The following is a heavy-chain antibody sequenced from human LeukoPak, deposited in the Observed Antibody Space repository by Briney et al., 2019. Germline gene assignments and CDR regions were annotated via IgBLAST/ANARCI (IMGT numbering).Heavy chain of an antibody. CDR3: ARSNNGGWGYCDY. J-gene: IGHJ4*02. CDR2: IWYDGSNK. Sequence: GGPLRLSCAASGFSFSNYGMHWVRQAPGKGLEWVAVIWYDGSNKYYADSVKGRFTISRDNSKNTLYVQMSSLRAEDTAVYYCARSNNGGWGYCDYWGQGSLVTVSS. D-gene: IGHD3-16*01. V-gene: IGHV3-33*01. CDR1: GFSFSNYG.